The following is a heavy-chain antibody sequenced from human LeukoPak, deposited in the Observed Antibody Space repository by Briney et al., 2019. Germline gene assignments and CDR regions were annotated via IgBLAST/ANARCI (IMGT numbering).Heavy chain of an antibody. Sequence: ASVKVSCKASGYTFSSYYMHLVRQAPGQGLEWMGIINPSGGSTSNAQKFQGRATMTRDTSTSTVYMELSSLRSEDTAVYYCARAIYDYCDYYFDYWGQGTLVTVSS. CDR3: ARAIYDYCDYYFDY. D-gene: IGHD4-17*01. CDR2: INPSGGST. CDR1: GYTFSSYY. J-gene: IGHJ4*02. V-gene: IGHV1-46*01.